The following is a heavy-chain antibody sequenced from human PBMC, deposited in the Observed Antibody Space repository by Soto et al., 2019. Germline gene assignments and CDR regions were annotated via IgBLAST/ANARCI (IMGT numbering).Heavy chain of an antibody. CDR3: ARDHQGSTIRIRFLEWSSDY. J-gene: IGHJ4*02. D-gene: IGHD3-3*01. CDR1: GFTFSSYG. CDR2: IWYDGSNK. V-gene: IGHV3-33*01. Sequence: GGSLRLSCAASGFTFSSYGMHWVRQAPGKGLEWVAVIWYDGSNKYYADSVKGRFTISRDNSKNTLYLQMNSLRAEDTAVYYCARDHQGSTIRIRFLEWSSDYWGQGTLVTVSS.